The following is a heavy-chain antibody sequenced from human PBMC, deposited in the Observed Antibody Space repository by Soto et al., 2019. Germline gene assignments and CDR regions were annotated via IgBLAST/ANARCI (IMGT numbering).Heavy chain of an antibody. Sequence: SETLSLTCTVSGGSISSGGYYWSSIRQHPGKGVDLIGYIDSSGSTYYNPYLKSRVTISVDTSKTQFSLKMSSVTATDTAVYYCARESATPGIAAAGVTNNWFDPWGQGTLVTVSS. D-gene: IGHD6-13*01. V-gene: IGHV4-31*03. CDR2: IDSSGST. CDR1: GGSISSGGYY. CDR3: ARESATPGIAAAGVTNNWFDP. J-gene: IGHJ5*02.